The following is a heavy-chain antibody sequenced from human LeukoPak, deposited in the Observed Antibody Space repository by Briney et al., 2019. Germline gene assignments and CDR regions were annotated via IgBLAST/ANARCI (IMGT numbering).Heavy chain of an antibody. V-gene: IGHV1-8*03. Sequence: ASVKVSCKASGYTFTSYGISWVRQATGQGLEWMGWMNPNSGNTGYAQKFQGRVTITRNTSISTAYMELSSLRSEDTAVYYCARVGTGTLYYFDFWGPGTLFTVSS. CDR2: MNPNSGNT. J-gene: IGHJ4*02. D-gene: IGHD3-10*01. CDR3: ARVGTGTLYYFDF. CDR1: GYTFTSYG.